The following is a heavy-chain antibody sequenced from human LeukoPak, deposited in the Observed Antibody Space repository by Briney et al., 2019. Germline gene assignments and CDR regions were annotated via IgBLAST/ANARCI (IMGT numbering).Heavy chain of an antibody. CDR1: GFTFSSFG. J-gene: IGHJ4*02. CDR2: ITGSGGST. V-gene: IGHV3-23*01. D-gene: IGHD3-22*01. CDR3: ATGITMIVVVTGNFDY. Sequence: GGSLRLSCAASGFTFSSFGMNWVRQAPGKGLEWVSTITGSGGSTYYADSVKGRFTISRDNSKNTLYLQMNSLRAEDTAVYYCATGITMIVVVTGNFDYWGQGTLVTVSS.